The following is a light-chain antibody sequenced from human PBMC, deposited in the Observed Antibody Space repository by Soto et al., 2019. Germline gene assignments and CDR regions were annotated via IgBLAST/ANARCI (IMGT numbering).Light chain of an antibody. CDR2: AVS. J-gene: IGLJ2*01. CDR1: SSDIGGYDY. CDR3: NSYTSITTLGV. Sequence: QSALTQPASVSGSPGQSITISCTGTSSDIGGYDYVSWYQQHPGKAPKLVIYAVSNRPSGVSNRFYGSKSGNTASLTISGLQAEDEADYYCNSYTSITTLGVFGGGTKLTVL. V-gene: IGLV2-14*01.